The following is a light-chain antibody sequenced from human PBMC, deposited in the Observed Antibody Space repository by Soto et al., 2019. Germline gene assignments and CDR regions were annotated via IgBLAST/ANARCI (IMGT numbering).Light chain of an antibody. CDR2: DVT. J-gene: IGLJ2*01. V-gene: IGLV2-14*03. CDR3: SSYTAGYTLVL. Sequence: QSALTQPASVSGSPGQSITISCTGTSSDVSASNYVSWYQQHPGKAPKLIIYDVTDRPSGVSNRFSGSKSGNTASLAISGLQAEDEADYCCSSYTAGYTLVLFGGGTKLTVL. CDR1: SSDVSASNY.